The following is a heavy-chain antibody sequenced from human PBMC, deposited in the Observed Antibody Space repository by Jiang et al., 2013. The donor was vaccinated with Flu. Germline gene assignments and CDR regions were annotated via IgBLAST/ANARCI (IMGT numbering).Heavy chain of an antibody. Sequence: QLVESGGGVVQPGRSLRLSCAASGFTFSSYAMHWVRQAPGKGLEWVAVISYDGSNKYYADSVKGRFTISRDNSKNTLYLQMNSLRAEDTAVYYCARGYSSGWYWIDYWGQGTLVTVSS. D-gene: IGHD6-19*01. CDR3: ARGYSSGWYWIDY. V-gene: IGHV3-30-3*01. CDR1: GFTFSSYA. J-gene: IGHJ4*02. CDR2: ISYDGSNK.